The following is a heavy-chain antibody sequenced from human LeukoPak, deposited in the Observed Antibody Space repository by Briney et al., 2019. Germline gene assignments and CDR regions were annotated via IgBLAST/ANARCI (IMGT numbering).Heavy chain of an antibody. D-gene: IGHD7-27*01. CDR1: GFTFGTYG. J-gene: IGHJ2*01. CDR3: ARELVSLGTGYFDL. Sequence: GGSLRLSCEASGFTFGTYGMPWFRRAPGKGLDWVSGITGSSTWTYYADSVRGRFTISRDNSKNTLHLQMNNLTADDTAIYYCARELVSLGTGYFDLWGRGTLVTVSS. V-gene: IGHV3-23*01. CDR2: ITGSSTWT.